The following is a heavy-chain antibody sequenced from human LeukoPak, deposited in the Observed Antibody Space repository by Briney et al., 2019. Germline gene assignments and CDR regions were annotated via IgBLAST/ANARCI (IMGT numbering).Heavy chain of an antibody. J-gene: IGHJ3*02. D-gene: IGHD4-17*01. CDR2: IYYSGST. Sequence: PSQTLSLTCTVSGGSISSGGHYWSWIRQHPGKGLEWIGYIYYSGSTYYNPSLKSRVTISVDTSKNQFSLKLSSVTAADTAVYYCARDRDYGGRAFDIWGQGTTVTVSS. V-gene: IGHV4-31*03. CDR1: GGSISSGGHY. CDR3: ARDRDYGGRAFDI.